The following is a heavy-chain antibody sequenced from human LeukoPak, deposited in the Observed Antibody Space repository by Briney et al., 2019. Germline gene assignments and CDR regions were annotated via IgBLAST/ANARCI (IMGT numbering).Heavy chain of an antibody. D-gene: IGHD3-16*01. V-gene: IGHV3-23*01. Sequence: GGSLRLSCAASGFTFSNSAMSWVRQAPGKGLEWVSASGSGGSTYYADSVKGRFTIPRDNSKNTVYLQMNSLRADDTAVYYCAKAPGGIVGYWGQGTLVTVSS. CDR3: AKAPGGIVGY. CDR1: GFTFSNSA. CDR2: SGSGGST. J-gene: IGHJ4*02.